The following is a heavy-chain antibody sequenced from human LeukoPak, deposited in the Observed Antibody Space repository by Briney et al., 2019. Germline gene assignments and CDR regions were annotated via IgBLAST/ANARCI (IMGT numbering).Heavy chain of an antibody. CDR3: ARAHYYGSGALDY. CDR1: GGSISSYY. D-gene: IGHD3-10*01. J-gene: IGHJ4*02. V-gene: IGHV4-59*01. Sequence: PSETLSLTCTVSGGSISSYYWSWIRQPPGKGLEWIGYIYYGGSTNYNPSLKSRVTISVDTSKNQFSLKLSSVTAADTAVYYCARAHYYGSGALDYWGQGTLVTVSS. CDR2: IYYGGST.